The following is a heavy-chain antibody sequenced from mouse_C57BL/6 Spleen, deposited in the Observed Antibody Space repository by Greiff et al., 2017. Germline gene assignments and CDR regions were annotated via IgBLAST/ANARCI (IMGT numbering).Heavy chain of an antibody. Sequence: EVKLVESEGGLVQPGSSMKLSCTASGFTFSDYYMAWVRQVPEKGLEWVANINYDGSSTYYLDSLKSRFIISRDNAKNILYLQMSSLKSEDTATDYCAREYEYDGGWYFDVWGTGTTVTVSS. V-gene: IGHV5-16*01. CDR2: INYDGSST. CDR1: GFTFSDYY. J-gene: IGHJ1*03. D-gene: IGHD2-4*01. CDR3: AREYEYDGGWYFDV.